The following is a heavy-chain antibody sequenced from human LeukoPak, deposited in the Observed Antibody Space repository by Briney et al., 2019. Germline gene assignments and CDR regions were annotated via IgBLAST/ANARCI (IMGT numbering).Heavy chain of an antibody. J-gene: IGHJ4*02. CDR3: ARGYDYVWGSYRHAAWYFDY. CDR2: IYSSGST. D-gene: IGHD3-16*02. Sequence: KTSETLSLTCAVSGGSISSSHHYWGWIRQPPGKGLECIGSIYSSGSTYYNPSLRTRVTISVDTSKNQFSLKLTSVTAADTAVYYCARGYDYVWGSYRHAAWYFDYWGQGTLVTVSS. V-gene: IGHV4-39*01. CDR1: GGSISSSHHY.